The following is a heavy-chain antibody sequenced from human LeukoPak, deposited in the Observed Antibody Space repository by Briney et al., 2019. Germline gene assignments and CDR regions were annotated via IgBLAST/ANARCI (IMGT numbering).Heavy chain of an antibody. CDR3: ARLKLGAYFDL. CDR1: GGSTSSDY. J-gene: IGHJ2*01. V-gene: IGHV4-59*08. Sequence: SETLSLTCTVSGGSTSSDYWSWIRQSPGKGLEWVGYVYNSGDTGKNPSLKSRVTILLDTSKSQCSLKLTSVSAADTAVYYCARLKLGAYFDLWGRGTLVTVSS. CDR2: VYNSGDT. D-gene: IGHD3-16*01.